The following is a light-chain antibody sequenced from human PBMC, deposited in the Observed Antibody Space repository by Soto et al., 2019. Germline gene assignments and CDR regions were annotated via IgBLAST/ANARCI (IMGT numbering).Light chain of an antibody. J-gene: IGLJ3*02. V-gene: IGLV2-8*01. CDR1: SSDIGSCKY. CDR3: SSYAESNKLEVV. CDR2: EVI. Sequence: QSALTQPPSASGSPGQSVTIFCTGISSDIGSCKYVSWYQQHPGKAPKLIIYEVIKRPSGVPNRFSGFKSGITASLTVSGFKADDDADYYCSSYAESNKLEVVVGEGTKLTVL.